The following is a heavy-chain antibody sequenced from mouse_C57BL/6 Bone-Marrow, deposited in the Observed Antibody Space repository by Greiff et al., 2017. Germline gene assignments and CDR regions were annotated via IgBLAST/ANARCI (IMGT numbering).Heavy chain of an antibody. CDR2: ISNGGGST. CDR1: GFTFSDYY. Sequence: EVKVVESGGGLVQPGGSLKLSCAASGFTFSDYYMYWVRQTPEKRLEWVAYISNGGGSTYYPDTVKGRFTISRDNAKNTLYLQMSRLKSEDTAMYYCARGVYDYDGGGFDYWGQGTTLTVSS. CDR3: ARGVYDYDGGGFDY. V-gene: IGHV5-12*01. J-gene: IGHJ2*01. D-gene: IGHD2-4*01.